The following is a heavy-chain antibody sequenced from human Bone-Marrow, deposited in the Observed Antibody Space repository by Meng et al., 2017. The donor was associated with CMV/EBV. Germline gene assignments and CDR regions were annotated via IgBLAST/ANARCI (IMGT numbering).Heavy chain of an antibody. V-gene: IGHV4-61*02. CDR2: IYTSGNT. Sequence: LSLPCTFSGGSISSGSYPWGWFRQPAAKGLGWIGRIYTSGNTNYNPSLKSRVTISADTSKNQFSLKLASVTAADTAVYYCAREMDYWGQGTLVTVSS. CDR3: AREMDY. J-gene: IGHJ4*02. CDR1: GGSISSGSYP.